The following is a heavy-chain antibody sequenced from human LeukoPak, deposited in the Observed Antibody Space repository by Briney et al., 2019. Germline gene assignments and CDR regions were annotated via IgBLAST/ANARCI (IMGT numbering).Heavy chain of an antibody. D-gene: IGHD3-3*01. CDR2: INPNSGGT. J-gene: IGHJ5*02. Sequence: ASVKVSCTASGYTFTSYYMHWVRQAPGQGLEWMGWINPNSGGTNYAQKFQGRVTMTRDTSISTAYMELSRLRSDDTAVYYCARGNYDFWSGYYWFDPWGQGTLVTVSS. V-gene: IGHV1-2*02. CDR1: GYTFTSYY. CDR3: ARGNYDFWSGYYWFDP.